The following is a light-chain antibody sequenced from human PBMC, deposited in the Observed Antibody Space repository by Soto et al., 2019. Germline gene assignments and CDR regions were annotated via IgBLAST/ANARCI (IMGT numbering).Light chain of an antibody. CDR3: QQYRT. CDR1: QSVSSSY. J-gene: IGKJ1*01. Sequence: SLFTQSPSTPSLSPGERATLSCRASQSVSSSYLAWYQQNPGQAPRLLIYEASSRATGIPDRFSGSGSGTDFTLTISRLEPEDFAVYYCQQYRTFGQGTKVDIK. V-gene: IGKV3-20*01. CDR2: EAS.